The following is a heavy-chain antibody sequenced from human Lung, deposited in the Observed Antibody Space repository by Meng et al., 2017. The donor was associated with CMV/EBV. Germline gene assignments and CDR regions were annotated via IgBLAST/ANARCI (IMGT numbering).Heavy chain of an antibody. Sequence: QGELAESGPGLDMPSQTLYLTCTVSGGSLSSGDYYWSWIRPRPGKRLEWIGYIYYSGSTYYTPSLKSRVTISVDTSKNQFSLKLSSVTAADTAVYYCARALDTAMVTFDYWGQGTLVTVSS. CDR3: ARALDTAMVTFDY. D-gene: IGHD5-18*01. V-gene: IGHV4-30-4*08. J-gene: IGHJ4*02. CDR2: IYYSGST. CDR1: GGSLSSGDYY.